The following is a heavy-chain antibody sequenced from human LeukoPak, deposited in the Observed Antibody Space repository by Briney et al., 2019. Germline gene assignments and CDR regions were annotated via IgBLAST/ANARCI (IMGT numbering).Heavy chain of an antibody. Sequence: SESLSLTCIVSGGSISSYYWSWIRQPPGKGLEWIGYIYYSGSTNSNPSLESRVTMSIDTSKNQFSLKLSSVTAADTAVYYCARASYTISWYWFDPWGQGTLVTVSS. V-gene: IGHV4-59*01. D-gene: IGHD6-13*01. CDR1: GGSISSYY. CDR2: IYYSGST. J-gene: IGHJ5*02. CDR3: ARASYTISWYWFDP.